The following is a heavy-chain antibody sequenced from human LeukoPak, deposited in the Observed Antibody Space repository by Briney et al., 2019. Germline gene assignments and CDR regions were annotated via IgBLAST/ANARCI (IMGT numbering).Heavy chain of an antibody. CDR2: ISSSSSYI. CDR3: ARGLMTTVTTCFDY. J-gene: IGHJ4*02. V-gene: IGHV3-21*01. Sequence: PGGSLRLSRAASGFTFSSYSMNWVRQAPGKGLEWVSSISSSSSYIYYADSVKGRFTISRDNAKNSLYLQMNSLRAEDTAVYYCARGLMTTVTTCFDYWGQGTLVTVSS. CDR1: GFTFSSYS. D-gene: IGHD4-17*01.